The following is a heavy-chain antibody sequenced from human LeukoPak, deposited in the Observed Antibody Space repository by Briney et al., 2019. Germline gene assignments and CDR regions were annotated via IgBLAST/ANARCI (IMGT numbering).Heavy chain of an antibody. CDR3: AREGQWLVKYYFDY. D-gene: IGHD6-19*01. CDR2: ISTSGSII. Sequence: GGSLRLSCAASGFTFSDYDMSWVRQAPGKGLEWASYISTSGSIIYYADSVKGRFTISRDNAKNSLFLQMNSLRAEDTAVYYCAREGQWLVKYYFDYWGQGTLVTVSS. CDR1: GFTFSDYD. J-gene: IGHJ4*02. V-gene: IGHV3-11*04.